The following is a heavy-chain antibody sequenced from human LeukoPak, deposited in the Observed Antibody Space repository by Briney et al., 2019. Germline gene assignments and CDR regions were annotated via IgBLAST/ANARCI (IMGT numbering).Heavy chain of an antibody. J-gene: IGHJ4*02. CDR3: AKFFTTDYYFDY. V-gene: IGHV4-4*07. Sequence: MPSETLSLTCTVSGGSIGRYYWGWTRQPAGKGLEWVGRIYTSGSTNYNPSLKSRVGMSVDTSKNQFSLKLSSVTAADTAVYYCAKFFTTDYYFDYWGQGTLVTVSS. CDR1: GGSIGRYY. CDR2: IYTSGST. D-gene: IGHD3-22*01.